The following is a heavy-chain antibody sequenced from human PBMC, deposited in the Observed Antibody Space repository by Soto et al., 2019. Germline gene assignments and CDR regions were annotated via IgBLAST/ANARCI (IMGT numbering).Heavy chain of an antibody. V-gene: IGHV4-31*03. CDR3: AREGTVRYDSSGYYFGF. D-gene: IGHD3-22*01. CDR2: IYYSGST. J-gene: IGHJ4*02. Sequence: SETLSLTCTVSGGSISSGGYYWSWIRQHPGKGLEWIGYIYYSGSTYYNPSLKSRVTISVDTSKNQFSLKLSSVTAADTAVYYCAREGTVRYDSSGYYFGFWGQGIRVTVSS. CDR1: GGSISSGGYY.